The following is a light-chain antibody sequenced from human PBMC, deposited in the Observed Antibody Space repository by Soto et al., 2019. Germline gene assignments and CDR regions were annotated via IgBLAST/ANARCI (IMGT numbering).Light chain of an antibody. J-gene: IGKJ2*01. Sequence: DIQMTQSPSSLSASVGDRVTITCRASQSISSYLNWYQQKPGKAPKLLIYAASSLQSGVPSRFSGSGSGTDFTLTISSLKAEDFATYYFQQSYSTPYTFGQGTK. CDR2: AAS. V-gene: IGKV1-39*01. CDR1: QSISSY. CDR3: QQSYSTPYT.